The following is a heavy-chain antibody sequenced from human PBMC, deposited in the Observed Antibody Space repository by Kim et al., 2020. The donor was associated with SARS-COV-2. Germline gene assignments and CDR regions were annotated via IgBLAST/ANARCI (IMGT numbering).Heavy chain of an antibody. Sequence: GGSLRLSCAASGFTFSSYAMHWVRQAPGKGLEWVAVISYDGSNKYYADSVKGRFTISRDNSKNTLYLQMNSLRAEDTAVYYCARGNVPDFDYWGQGTLVTVSS. CDR2: ISYDGSNK. CDR1: GFTFSSYA. J-gene: IGHJ4*02. D-gene: IGHD6-6*01. CDR3: ARGNVPDFDY. V-gene: IGHV3-30*04.